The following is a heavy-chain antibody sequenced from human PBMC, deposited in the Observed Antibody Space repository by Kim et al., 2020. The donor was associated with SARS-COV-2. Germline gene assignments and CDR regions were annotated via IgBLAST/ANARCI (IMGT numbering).Heavy chain of an antibody. D-gene: IGHD3-22*01. Sequence: SETLSLTCTVSGGSISSGGYYWSWIRQHPGKGLEWIGYIYYSGSTYYNPSLKSRVTISVDTSQNQFSLKLSSVTAADTAVYYCARVRITMIVVVSTVDAFDIWGHGTMVTVSS. CDR2: IYYSGST. J-gene: IGHJ3*02. CDR1: GGSISSGGYY. V-gene: IGHV4-31*03. CDR3: ARVRITMIVVVSTVDAFDI.